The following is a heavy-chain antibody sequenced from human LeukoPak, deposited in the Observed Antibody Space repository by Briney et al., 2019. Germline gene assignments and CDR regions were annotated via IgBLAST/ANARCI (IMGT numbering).Heavy chain of an antibody. Sequence: PSETLSLTCAVSGGSISSGGYSWSWIRQPPGKGLEWIGYIYHSGSTYYNPSLKSRVTISVDRSKNQFSLKLSSVTAADTAVYYCARDISERAVVTFPLDYWGQGTLVTVSS. V-gene: IGHV4-30-2*01. D-gene: IGHD4-23*01. CDR2: IYHSGST. CDR1: GGSISSGGYS. CDR3: ARDISERAVVTFPLDY. J-gene: IGHJ4*02.